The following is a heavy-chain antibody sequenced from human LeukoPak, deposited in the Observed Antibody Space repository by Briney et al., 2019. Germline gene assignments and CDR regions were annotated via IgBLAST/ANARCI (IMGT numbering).Heavy chain of an antibody. J-gene: IGHJ4*02. CDR3: ARDTRDGDYDD. CDR2: ISSSSSYI. D-gene: IGHD4-17*01. CDR1: GFTFSRYW. Sequence: PGGSLRLSCAASGFTFSRYWMSWVRQAPGKGLEWVSSISSSSSYIYYADSVKGRFTISRDNAKNSLYLQMNSLRAEDTAVYYCARDTRDGDYDDWGQGTLVTVSS. V-gene: IGHV3-21*01.